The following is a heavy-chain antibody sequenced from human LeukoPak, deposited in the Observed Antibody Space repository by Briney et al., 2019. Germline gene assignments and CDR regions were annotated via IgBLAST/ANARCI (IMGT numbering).Heavy chain of an antibody. Sequence: GGSLRLSCAASGFTFSDYYMSWIRQAPGPGLEWVSYISSSSSYTNYADSVKGRFTIARDNAKNSLYLQMNGLRAEDTAVYYCARDRGDGYKFDYWGQGTLVTVSS. CDR2: ISSSSSYT. CDR1: GFTFSDYY. CDR3: ARDRGDGYKFDY. V-gene: IGHV3-11*05. J-gene: IGHJ4*02. D-gene: IGHD5-24*01.